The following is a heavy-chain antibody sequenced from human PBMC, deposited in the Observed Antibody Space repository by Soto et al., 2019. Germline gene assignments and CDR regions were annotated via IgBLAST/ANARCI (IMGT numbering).Heavy chain of an antibody. CDR2: VSPENSNA. D-gene: IGHD2-21*02. Sequence: QVQVVQSRAAVKKPGASVKVSCQTSGYTFTAYDINWVRQAPGQGLEYMGWVSPENSNAGYAQQFRGRVSMTTNTIISTAYLELTDLRYEDTAVYYCEVTTGYWGQGTMVTVSS. CDR1: GYTFTAYD. V-gene: IGHV1-8*01. J-gene: IGHJ4*02. CDR3: EVTTGY.